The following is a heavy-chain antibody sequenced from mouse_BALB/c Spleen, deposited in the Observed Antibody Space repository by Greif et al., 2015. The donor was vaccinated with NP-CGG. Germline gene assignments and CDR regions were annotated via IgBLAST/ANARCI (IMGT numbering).Heavy chain of an antibody. CDR3: ARRDGNYYFDY. D-gene: IGHD2-1*01. J-gene: IGHJ2*01. Sequence: QVQLQQSGAELAKPGASVKMSCKASGYTFTSYWMHWVKQRPGQGLEWIRYINPSTGYTEYNQKFKDKATLTADKSSSTAYMQLSSLTSEDSAVYYCARRDGNYYFDYWGQGTTLTVSS. V-gene: IGHV1-7*01. CDR2: INPSTGYT. CDR1: GYTFTSYW.